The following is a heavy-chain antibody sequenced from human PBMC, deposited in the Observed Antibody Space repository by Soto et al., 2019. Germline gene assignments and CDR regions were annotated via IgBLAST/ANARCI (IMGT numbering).Heavy chain of an antibody. J-gene: IGHJ4*02. Sequence: PGGSLRLSCTASGFTFSMYWMHWVRQVPGKGPEWVSRISDDGSRADYADSVKGRFTISRDNAKNTLYLEMHVLRADDTAVYYCTRGQRPSSVGTGAFWGQGTPVTVFS. CDR1: GFTFSMYW. D-gene: IGHD3-10*01. CDR2: ISDDGSRA. CDR3: TRGQRPSSVGTGAF. V-gene: IGHV3-74*01.